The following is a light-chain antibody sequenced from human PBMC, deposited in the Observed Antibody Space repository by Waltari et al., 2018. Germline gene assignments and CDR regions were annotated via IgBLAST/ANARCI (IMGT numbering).Light chain of an antibody. J-gene: IGLJ1*01. CDR3: TSYTTSTYL. V-gene: IGLV2-14*01. Sequence: QSALTQPASVSGSPGQSITISCTAASTAPTTYTSWYQQHPGKAPNFMIYDVSKRPSGVSDRFSGSKSGNTASLTISGLQADDEADYYCTSYTTSTYLFGTGTKVTVL. CDR2: DVS. CDR1: STAPTTYTS.